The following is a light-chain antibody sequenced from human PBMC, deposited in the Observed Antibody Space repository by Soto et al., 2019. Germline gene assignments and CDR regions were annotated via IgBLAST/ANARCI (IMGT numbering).Light chain of an antibody. V-gene: IGKV3-20*01. CDR3: QQFGNSPWT. CDR2: GTS. CDR1: QSVPSTY. J-gene: IGKJ1*01. Sequence: VLSQSPGRLSLSPGERATLSCRASQSVPSTYFAWYQQKSGQPPRLLISGTSNRATGIPDRFGGSGSGRDFTLTISRLEPEDFAVYFCQQFGNSPWTFGQGTKVDIK.